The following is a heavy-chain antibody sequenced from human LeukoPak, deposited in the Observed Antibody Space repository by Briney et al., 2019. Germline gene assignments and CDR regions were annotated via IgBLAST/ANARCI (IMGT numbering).Heavy chain of an antibody. V-gene: IGHV4-38-2*02. D-gene: IGHD6-6*01. J-gene: IGHJ5*02. Sequence: SETLSLTCTVSGYSISSGYYWGWIRQPPGKGLEWFGSIYHSGSTYYNPSLKSRVTISVDTSKNQFSLKLSSVTAADTAVYYCARCRTPKTTHRRSSSVWFDPWGQGTLITVSS. CDR2: IYHSGST. CDR3: ARCRTPKTTHRRSSSVWFDP. CDR1: GYSISSGYY.